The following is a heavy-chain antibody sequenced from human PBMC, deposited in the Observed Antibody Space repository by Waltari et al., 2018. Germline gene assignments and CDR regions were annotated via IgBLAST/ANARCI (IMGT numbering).Heavy chain of an antibody. D-gene: IGHD2-15*01. CDR3: ARRYCSGGSCYHFDY. J-gene: IGHJ4*02. Sequence: QVQLVQSGAEVKKPGASVKVSCKASGYTFTGYYMHWVRQAPGQGLEWMGRINPRGGGTNYAQKFQGRVTMTRDTAISTAYMELSRRRSDDTAVYYCARRYCSGGSCYHFDYWGQGTLVTVSS. CDR1: GYTFTGYY. CDR2: INPRGGGT. V-gene: IGHV1-2*06.